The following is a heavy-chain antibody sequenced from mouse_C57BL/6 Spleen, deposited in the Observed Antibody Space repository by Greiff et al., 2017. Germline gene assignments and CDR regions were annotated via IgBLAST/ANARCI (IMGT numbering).Heavy chain of an antibody. D-gene: IGHD2-1*01. J-gene: IGHJ4*01. CDR3: ARTLHGNYDAMGY. CDR1: GYTFTSYW. V-gene: IGHV1-72*01. CDR2: IDPNSGGT. Sequence: QVQLQQPGAELVKPGASVKLSCKASGYTFTSYWMHWVKQRPGRGLAWIGRIDPNSGGTTYNEKFKSKATLTVDKPSSTAYMQLRSLTSEYSAVYYCARTLHGNYDAMGYWGQGTSVTVAS.